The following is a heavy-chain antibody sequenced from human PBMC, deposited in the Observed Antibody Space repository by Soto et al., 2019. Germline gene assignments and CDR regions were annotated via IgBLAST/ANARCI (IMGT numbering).Heavy chain of an antibody. CDR1: GFTFSSYG. CDR2: INSDGSST. D-gene: IGHD5-18*01. V-gene: IGHV3-74*01. CDR3: AWRGYRYGYVHFDY. Sequence: EVQLLESGGGLVQPGGSLRLSCAASGFTFSSYGMHWVRQAPGKGLVWVSRINSDGSSTSYADSVKGRFTISRDNHKNTVYLQTNSLRAEGTAVYYCAWRGYRYGYVHFDYWGPGTPVPVSS. J-gene: IGHJ4*02.